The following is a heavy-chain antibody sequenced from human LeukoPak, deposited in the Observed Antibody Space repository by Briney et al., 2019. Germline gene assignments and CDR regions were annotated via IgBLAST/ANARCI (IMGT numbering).Heavy chain of an antibody. D-gene: IGHD3-3*01. CDR1: GGSISSYY. V-gene: IGHV4-59*08. J-gene: IGHJ5*02. CDR3: ARHGVSSDFWSGGRGWFDP. CDR2: IYYSGST. Sequence: PSETLSLTCTVSGGSISSYYWSWIRQPPGKGLEWIGYIYYSGSTNYNPSLKSRVTISVDTSKNQFSLKLSSVTAADTAVYYCARHGVSSDFWSGGRGWFDPWGQGTLVTVSS.